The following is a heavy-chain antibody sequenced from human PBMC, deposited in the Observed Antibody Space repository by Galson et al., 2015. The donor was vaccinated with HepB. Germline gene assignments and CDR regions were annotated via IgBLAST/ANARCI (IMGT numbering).Heavy chain of an antibody. CDR3: ARHKGGTGWYFDL. CDR1: GYTFSIYW. J-gene: IGHJ2*01. CDR2: IYPGDSDT. Sequence: QSGAEVKKPGESLKISCKGSGYTFSIYWIAWVRQMPGKGPEWMGVIYPGDSDTRYSPSFQGQVTISADKSINTAYLQWSSLKASDTAMYYCARHKGGTGWYFDLWGRGTLVTVSS. V-gene: IGHV5-51*01. D-gene: IGHD1-26*01.